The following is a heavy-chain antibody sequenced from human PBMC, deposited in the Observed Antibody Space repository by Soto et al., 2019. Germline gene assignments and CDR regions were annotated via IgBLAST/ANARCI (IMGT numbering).Heavy chain of an antibody. V-gene: IGHV3-30-3*01. Sequence: GGSLRLSCAASGFTFSSYAMHWVRQAPGKGLEWVAVISYDGSNKYYADSVKGRFTISRDNSKNTLYLQMNSLRAEDTAVYYCAREGTPRITMIVVDNWWFDPWGQGTLVTVSS. J-gene: IGHJ5*02. CDR1: GFTFSSYA. CDR2: ISYDGSNK. D-gene: IGHD3-22*01. CDR3: AREGTPRITMIVVDNWWFDP.